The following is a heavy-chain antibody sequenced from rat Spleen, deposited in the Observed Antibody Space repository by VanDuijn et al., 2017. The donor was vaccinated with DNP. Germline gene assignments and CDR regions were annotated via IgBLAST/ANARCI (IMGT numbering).Heavy chain of an antibody. CDR1: GFTFSNYY. V-gene: IGHV5-25*01. D-gene: IGHD1-4*01. CDR3: ARSKLPGYVMDA. Sequence: EVQLVESGGGLVQPGRSLKLSCAASGFTFSNYYMAWVRQAPTKGLEWVAYISTGGGSTYYRDSVKGRFTISRDNAKSTLYLQMDSLRSEDTATYYCARSKLPGYVMDAWGQGTLVTVSS. CDR2: ISTGGGST. J-gene: IGHJ3*01.